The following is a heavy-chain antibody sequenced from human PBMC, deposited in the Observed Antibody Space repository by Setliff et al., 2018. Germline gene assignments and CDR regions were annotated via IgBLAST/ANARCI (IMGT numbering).Heavy chain of an antibody. D-gene: IGHD3-22*01. Sequence: GGSLRLSCAASGFTFSTAWMNWVRQAPGKGLEWVGRIKGKNDGLATDYAAPVKGRFTISRDDSKNTLYLQMNSLNTEDTAVYYCAADTFDSNAQALDYWGQGTLVTVS. CDR2: IKGKNDGLAT. V-gene: IGHV3-15*07. CDR1: GFTFSTAW. CDR3: AADTFDSNAQALDY. J-gene: IGHJ4*02.